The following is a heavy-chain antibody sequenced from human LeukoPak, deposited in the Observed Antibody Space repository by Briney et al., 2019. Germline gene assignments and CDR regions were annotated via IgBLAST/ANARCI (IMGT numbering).Heavy chain of an antibody. Sequence: SETPSLTCGVSGGSIRSTNWWSWVRQPPGQGLEWIGEISLSGQTNFNPSLNGRVTMSLDESRNQLSLTLTSVTAADTAIYYCSRESGAFCPFGYWGQGTLLIVPP. CDR1: GGSIRSTNW. CDR2: ISLSGQT. D-gene: IGHD1-26*01. CDR3: SRESGAFCPFGY. J-gene: IGHJ4*02. V-gene: IGHV4/OR15-8*02.